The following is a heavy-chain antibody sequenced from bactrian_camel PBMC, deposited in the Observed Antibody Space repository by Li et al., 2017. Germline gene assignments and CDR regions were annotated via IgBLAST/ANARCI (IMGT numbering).Heavy chain of an antibody. Sequence: VQLVEPGGGLVQPGGSLSLSCAASGFTFNTYVLTWVRQAPGKGLEWVSTINEGGDNTYYADSVNGRFTISRDNAKNTVYLQMNSLKPEDTAVYYCVRDFGGWGQGTQVTVS. CDR1: GFTFNTYV. J-gene: IGHJ4*01. D-gene: IGHD5*01. CDR2: INEGGDNT. CDR3: VRDFGG. V-gene: IGHV3S40*01.